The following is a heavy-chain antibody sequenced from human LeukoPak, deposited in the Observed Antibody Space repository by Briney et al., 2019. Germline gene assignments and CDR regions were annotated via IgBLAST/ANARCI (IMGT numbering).Heavy chain of an antibody. CDR3: AKVSSGSYFLFDY. Sequence: HTGGSLRLSCAASGFTFSSYGMHWVRQAPGKGLEWVSAISGSGGSTYYADSVKGRFTISRDNSKNTLYLQMNSLRAEDTAVYYCAKVSSGSYFLFDYWGQGTLVTVSS. V-gene: IGHV3-23*01. J-gene: IGHJ4*02. D-gene: IGHD1-26*01. CDR1: GFTFSSYG. CDR2: ISGSGGST.